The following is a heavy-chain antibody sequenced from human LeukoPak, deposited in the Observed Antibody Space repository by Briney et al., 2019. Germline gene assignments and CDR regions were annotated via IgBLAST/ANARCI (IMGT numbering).Heavy chain of an antibody. CDR3: ANDRDDYGDDC. V-gene: IGHV3-30*02. J-gene: IGHJ4*02. CDR1: GFTFTDFG. D-gene: IGHD4-17*01. Sequence: QPGGSLRLSCAASGFTFTDFGMHWVRQAPGKVLDGVSHIRRDGRSKFYAESVKGRFTISRDNSKNTLYLQMNSLRAEDKAVYYCANDRDDYGDDCWGQGILVTVST. CDR2: IRRDGRSK.